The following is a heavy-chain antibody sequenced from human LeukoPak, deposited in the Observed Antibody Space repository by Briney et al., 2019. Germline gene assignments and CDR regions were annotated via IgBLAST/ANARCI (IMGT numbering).Heavy chain of an antibody. CDR2: ISGSGGST. D-gene: IGHD6-19*01. J-gene: IGHJ4*02. CDR1: GFIFSSYA. Sequence: GGSLRLSCAASGFIFSSYAMSWVRQSPGKGLEWVSAISGSGGSTYYADSVKGRFTISRDDSKNTLYLQMNSLRAEDTAVYYCAKARRGSSGWYEGDYWGQGTLVTVSS. V-gene: IGHV3-23*01. CDR3: AKARRGSSGWYEGDY.